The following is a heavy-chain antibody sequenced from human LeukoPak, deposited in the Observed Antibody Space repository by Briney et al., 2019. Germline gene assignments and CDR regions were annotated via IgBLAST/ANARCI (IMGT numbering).Heavy chain of an antibody. D-gene: IGHD6-13*01. CDR2: INPSGGT. Sequence: ASVKVSCKASEYTFSIYNMHWVRQAPGQGLEWMGIINPSGGTSYAQKLQGGITMTRDTSTSTVYMELSSLRSEDTAVYYCAREGVAGTGLDYWGQGTLVTVSS. J-gene: IGHJ4*02. CDR1: EYTFSIYN. CDR3: AREGVAGTGLDY. V-gene: IGHV1-46*01.